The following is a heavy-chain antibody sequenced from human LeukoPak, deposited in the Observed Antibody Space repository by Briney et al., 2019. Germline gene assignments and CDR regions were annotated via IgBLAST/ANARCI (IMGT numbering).Heavy chain of an antibody. CDR3: AKDKFPLRLIAAAGVDY. V-gene: IGHV3-9*01. Sequence: PGGSLRLSCAASGFTFDDYAMHWVRQAPGKGLEWVSGISWNSGSIGCADSVKGRFTISRDNAKNSLYLQMNSLRAEDTALYYCAKDKFPLRLIAAAGVDYWGQGTLVTVSS. CDR2: ISWNSGSI. D-gene: IGHD6-13*01. CDR1: GFTFDDYA. J-gene: IGHJ4*02.